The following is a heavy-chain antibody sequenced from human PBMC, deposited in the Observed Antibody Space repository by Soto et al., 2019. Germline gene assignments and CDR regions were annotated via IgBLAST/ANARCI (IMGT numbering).Heavy chain of an antibody. CDR1: GFTFSSYG. CDR2: IWYDGSNK. V-gene: IGHV3-33*01. Sequence: SGGSLRLSCAASGFTFSSYGMHWVRQAPGKGLEWVAVIWYDGSNKYYADSVKGRFTISRDNSKNTLYLQMKSLRAEDTAVYYFGRAVHGTNVPVRYYYGMDVWGQGTTVTVSS. D-gene: IGHD1-7*01. J-gene: IGHJ6*02. CDR3: GRAVHGTNVPVRYYYGMDV.